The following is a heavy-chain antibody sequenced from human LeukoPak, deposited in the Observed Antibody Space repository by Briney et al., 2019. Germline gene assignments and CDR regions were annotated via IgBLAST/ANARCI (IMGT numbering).Heavy chain of an antibody. CDR1: GFTFSSTW. Sequence: GGSLRLSCAASGFTFSSTWMHWFRQAPGKGPVWVSRIHSDGSSTIYADSVKGRFTISRDNARNTLYLQMNSLRAEDTAVSYCVRDRYYVPDYWGQGTLVTVSS. D-gene: IGHD3-16*01. CDR2: IHSDGSST. V-gene: IGHV3-74*01. J-gene: IGHJ4*02. CDR3: VRDRYYVPDY.